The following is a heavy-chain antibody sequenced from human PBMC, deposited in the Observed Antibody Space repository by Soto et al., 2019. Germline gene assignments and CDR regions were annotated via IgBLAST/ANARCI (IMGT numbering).Heavy chain of an antibody. D-gene: IGHD4-17*01. CDR2: ISYDGSNK. Sequence: GGSLRLSCAASGFTFSSYAMHWVRQAPGKGLEWVAVISYDGSNKYYADSVKGRFTISRDNSKNTLYLQMNSLRAEDTAVYYCARGRTYGDVWGQGTTVTVS. CDR3: ARGRTYGDV. J-gene: IGHJ6*02. CDR1: GFTFSSYA. V-gene: IGHV3-30-3*01.